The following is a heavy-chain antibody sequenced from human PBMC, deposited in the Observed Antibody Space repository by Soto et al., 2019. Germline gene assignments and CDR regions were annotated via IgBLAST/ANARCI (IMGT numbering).Heavy chain of an antibody. J-gene: IGHJ5*02. V-gene: IGHV3-21*01. CDR3: ASGTVTTGTFDP. CDR1: GFTFSSYS. Sequence: GGSLRLSCAASGFTFSSYSMNWVRQAPGKGLEWVSSISSSSSYIYYADSVKGRFTISRDNAKNSLYLQMNSLRAEDTAVYYCASGTVTTGTFDPWGQGTLVTVSS. CDR2: ISSSSSYI. D-gene: IGHD4-17*01.